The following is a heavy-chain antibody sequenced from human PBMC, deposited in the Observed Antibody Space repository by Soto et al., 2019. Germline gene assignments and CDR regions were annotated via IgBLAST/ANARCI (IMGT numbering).Heavy chain of an antibody. CDR3: ARQGEGGYCSGGSCLSDAFDI. CDR1: GGSISSYY. V-gene: IGHV4-59*08. Sequence: SETLSLTCTVSGGSISSYYWGWIRQPPGKGLEWIGYIYYSGSTNYNPSLKSRVTISVETSKNQFSLKLSSVTAADTAVYYCARQGEGGYCSGGSCLSDAFDIWGQGTMVTVSS. CDR2: IYYSGST. J-gene: IGHJ3*02. D-gene: IGHD2-15*01.